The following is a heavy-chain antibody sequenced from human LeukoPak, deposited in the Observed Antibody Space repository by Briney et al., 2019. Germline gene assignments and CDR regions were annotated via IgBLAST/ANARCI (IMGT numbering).Heavy chain of an antibody. D-gene: IGHD3-3*01. CDR1: GYTFTGYY. CDR2: INPNNGDT. Sequence: ASVKVSCKASGYTFTGYYMHWVRQAPGQGLEWMGWINPNNGDTKYAQKFQGRVTITRDTSISTAYMELSRLRSDDTALYYCAREPEGITIFGVVNQAWGQGTLVTVSS. V-gene: IGHV1-2*02. J-gene: IGHJ4*02. CDR3: AREPEGITIFGVVNQA.